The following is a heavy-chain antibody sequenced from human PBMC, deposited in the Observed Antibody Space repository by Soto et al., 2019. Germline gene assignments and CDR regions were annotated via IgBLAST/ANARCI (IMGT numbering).Heavy chain of an antibody. CDR3: AREGYDYIWVSYHPDSSYSYMDI. Sequence: AASVKVSCKASGYTFNSYDINWVRQATGQGLAWMGWMNPNSGNTGYAQKFQGRVTMTRNTSISTAYMELSSLRSDDTAVYYCAREGYDYIWVSYHPDSSYSYMDIWGKGTTVTVSS. V-gene: IGHV1-8*01. J-gene: IGHJ6*03. CDR1: GYTFNSYD. CDR2: MNPNSGNT. D-gene: IGHD3-16*02.